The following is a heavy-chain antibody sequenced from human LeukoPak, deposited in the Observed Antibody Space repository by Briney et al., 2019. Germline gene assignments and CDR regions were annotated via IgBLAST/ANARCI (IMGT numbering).Heavy chain of an antibody. J-gene: IGHJ4*02. CDR2: IIPIFGTA. CDR3: ARGGSGSFFAGY. V-gene: IGHV1-69*06. Sequence: SVKVSCKASGGTFSSYAISWVRQAPGQGLEWMGGIIPIFGTANYAQKFQGRVTITADKSTSTAYMELRSLRSEDTAVYYCARGGSGSFFAGYWGQGTLVTVSS. D-gene: IGHD3-10*01. CDR1: GGTFSSYA.